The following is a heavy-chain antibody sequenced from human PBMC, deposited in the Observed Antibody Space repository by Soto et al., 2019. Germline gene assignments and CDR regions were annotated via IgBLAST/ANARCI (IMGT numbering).Heavy chain of an antibody. CDR3: ARGWSYCSSTSCYLYDYYYMDV. Sequence: QVQLQQWGAGLLKPSETLSLTCAVYGGSFSGYYWSWIRQPPGKGLEWIGEINHSGSTNYNQSLKCRVSISVDTSKNQFSLKLRSVTAADTAVYYCARGWSYCSSTSCYLYDYYYMDVWGKGTTVTVSS. V-gene: IGHV4-34*01. D-gene: IGHD2-2*01. CDR2: INHSGST. CDR1: GGSFSGYY. J-gene: IGHJ6*03.